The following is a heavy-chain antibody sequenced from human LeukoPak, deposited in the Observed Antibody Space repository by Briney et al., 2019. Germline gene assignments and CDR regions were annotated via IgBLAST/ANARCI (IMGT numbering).Heavy chain of an antibody. J-gene: IGHJ4*02. CDR1: GFTFSSYA. V-gene: IGHV3-23*01. D-gene: IGHD2-2*01. Sequence: GGSLRLSCAASGFTFSSYAMNWVRQAPGKGLEWVSGTGSTGVSTFYADSVKGRFTVSRDNSKNTLSPQMNSLRAEDTAVYYCAKDPGVVPAHYFDYWGQGTLVTVSP. CDR3: AKDPGVVPAHYFDY. CDR2: TGSTGVST.